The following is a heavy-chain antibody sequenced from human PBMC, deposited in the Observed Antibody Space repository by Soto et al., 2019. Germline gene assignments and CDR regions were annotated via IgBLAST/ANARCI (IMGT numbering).Heavy chain of an antibody. CDR2: IIPLFETA. Sequence: QVQLVQSGAEVKKPGSSVKVSCKASGGTLNNYSIRWVRQAPGQGLEWMGGIIPLFETANYAQKFQGRVTITADKSTNTAFMELSSLRSEDTAVYYCATEGFGESYYGHWGQGTLGTVSS. CDR3: ATEGFGESYYGH. D-gene: IGHD1-26*01. J-gene: IGHJ4*02. V-gene: IGHV1-69*06. CDR1: GGTLNNYS.